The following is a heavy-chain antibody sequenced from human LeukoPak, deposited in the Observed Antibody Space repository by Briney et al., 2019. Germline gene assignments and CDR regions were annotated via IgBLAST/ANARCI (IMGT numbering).Heavy chain of an antibody. CDR3: ARAREDRFRELTLFDY. J-gene: IGHJ4*02. Sequence: SETLSLTCTVSGGSISSYYWSCIRQPPGKGLEWIGYIYYSGSTNYNPSLKNRVTISVDTSKNQFSLKLSSVTAADTAVYYCARAREDRFRELTLFDYWGQGTLVTVSS. CDR1: GGSISSYY. CDR2: IYYSGST. D-gene: IGHD3-10*01. V-gene: IGHV4-59*01.